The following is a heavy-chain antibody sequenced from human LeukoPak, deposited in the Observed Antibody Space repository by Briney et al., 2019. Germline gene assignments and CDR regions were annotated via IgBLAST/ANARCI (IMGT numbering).Heavy chain of an antibody. J-gene: IGHJ4*02. D-gene: IGHD2-21*02. CDR3: ARIPLAYCGGDCYPGALDY. CDR1: GGSISSSSYY. CDR2: IYYSGST. Sequence: SETLSLTCTVSGGSISSSSYYWGWIRQPPGKGLEWIGSIYYSGSTYYNPSLKSQVTISVDTSKNQFSLKLSSVPAADTAVYYCARIPLAYCGGDCYPGALDYWGQGTLVTVSS. V-gene: IGHV4-39*07.